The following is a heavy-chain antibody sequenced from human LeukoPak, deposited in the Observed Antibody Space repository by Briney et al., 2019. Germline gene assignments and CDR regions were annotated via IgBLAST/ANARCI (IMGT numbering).Heavy chain of an antibody. CDR2: ISGSGGST. J-gene: IGHJ4*02. Sequence: GGSLRLSCAASGFTFSSYAMGWVRQAPGKGLEWVSAISGSGGSTYYADSVKGRFTISRDNSKNTVYLQMNSLRAEDTAVYYCAKDPTHFRVWDDYDNTRLNYWGQGTLVTVSS. V-gene: IGHV3-23*01. D-gene: IGHD3-22*01. CDR3: AKDPTHFRVWDDYDNTRLNY. CDR1: GFTFSSYA.